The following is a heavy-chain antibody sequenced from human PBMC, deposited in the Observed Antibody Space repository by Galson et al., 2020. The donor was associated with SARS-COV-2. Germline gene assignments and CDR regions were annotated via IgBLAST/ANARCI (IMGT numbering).Heavy chain of an antibody. Sequence: SQTLSLTCAVYGGSFSGYYWSWIRQPPGKGLEWIGEINHSGSTNYNPSLKSRVTISVDTSKNQFSLKLSSVTAADTAVYYCARTCYVRIQLQQKTRQYYYYGMDVWGQGTTVTVSS. CDR3: ARTCYVRIQLQQKTRQYYYYGMDV. CDR2: INHSGST. V-gene: IGHV4-34*01. D-gene: IGHD5-18*01. CDR1: GGSFSGYY. J-gene: IGHJ6*02.